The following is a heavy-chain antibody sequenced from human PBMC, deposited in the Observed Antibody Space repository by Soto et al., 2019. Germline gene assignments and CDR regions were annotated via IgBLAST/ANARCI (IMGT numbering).Heavy chain of an antibody. D-gene: IGHD4-17*01. J-gene: IGHJ4*02. Sequence: EVQLVESGGGLVKPGGSLRLSCAASGFTFSNAWMNWVRQAPGKGLEWCGRMKSKTDGGTTDYAAPVKGRFTISRDDSKNTLYLQMNSLKTEDTAVYYCTTLETLDGDYDYWGQGTLVTVSS. CDR2: MKSKTDGGTT. CDR3: TTLETLDGDYDY. CDR1: GFTFSNAW. V-gene: IGHV3-15*07.